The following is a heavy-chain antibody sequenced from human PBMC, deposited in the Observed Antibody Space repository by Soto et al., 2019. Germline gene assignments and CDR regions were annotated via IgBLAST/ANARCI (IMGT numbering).Heavy chain of an antibody. Sequence: SGPTLVNPTQTLTLTCTFSGFSLSTSGMRVSWIRQPPGKALEWLARIDWDDDKFYSTSLKTRLTISKDTSKNQVVLTMTNMDPVDTATYYCARISYYYDSSGYSHDAFDIWGQGTMVTV. CDR2: IDWDDDK. D-gene: IGHD3-22*01. CDR1: GFSLSTSGMR. V-gene: IGHV2-70*04. CDR3: ARISYYYDSSGYSHDAFDI. J-gene: IGHJ3*02.